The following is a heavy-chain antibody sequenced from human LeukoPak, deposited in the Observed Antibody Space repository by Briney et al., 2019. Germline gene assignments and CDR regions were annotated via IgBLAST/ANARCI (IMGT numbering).Heavy chain of an antibody. V-gene: IGHV3-23*01. D-gene: IGHD2-21*02. CDR2: ISGSGGSR. J-gene: IGHJ6*03. CDR1: GFTFSSYA. Sequence: PGGSLRLSCAASGFTFSSYAMSWVRQAPGKGLEWVSSISGSGGSRHYADSVQGRFTISRDNSQNTLYLRMNSLRAEDTAVYYCAKGSGDSLYYYMDVWGKGTTVTVSS. CDR3: AKGSGDSLYYYMDV.